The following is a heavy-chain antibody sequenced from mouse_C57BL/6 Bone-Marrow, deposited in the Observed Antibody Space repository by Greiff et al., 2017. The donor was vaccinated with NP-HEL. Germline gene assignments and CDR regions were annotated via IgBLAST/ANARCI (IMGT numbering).Heavy chain of an antibody. CDR2: ISSGGDYI. Sequence: EVKLMESGEGLVKPGGSLKLSCAASGFAFRSYAMSWVRQTPEKRLEWVAYISSGGDYIYYADPVKGRFTISRDNARNTLYLQMSSLKSEDTAMYYCTRRDYYGSSADVWGTGTTVTVCS. J-gene: IGHJ1*03. CDR1: GFAFRSYA. D-gene: IGHD1-1*01. V-gene: IGHV5S21*01. CDR3: TRRDYYGSSADV.